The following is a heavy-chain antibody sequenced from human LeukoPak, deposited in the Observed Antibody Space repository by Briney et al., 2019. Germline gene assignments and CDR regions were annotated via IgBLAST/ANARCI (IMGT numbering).Heavy chain of an antibody. CDR3: ARMLYAYCGGDCYSFDY. CDR1: GYTFTSYD. J-gene: IGHJ4*02. V-gene: IGHV1-8*03. D-gene: IGHD2-21*01. Sequence: ASVKVSCKASGYTFTSYDINWVRQATGQGLEWMGWMNPNSGNTGYAQKFQGRVTITRNTSISTAYMELSSLRSEDTAVYYCARMLYAYCGGDCYSFDYWGQGTLVTVSS. CDR2: MNPNSGNT.